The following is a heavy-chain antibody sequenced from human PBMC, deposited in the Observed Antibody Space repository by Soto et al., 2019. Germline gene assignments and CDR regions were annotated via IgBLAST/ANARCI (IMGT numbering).Heavy chain of an antibody. Sequence: EVQLLESGGGLVQPGGSLRLSCAASGFTFSSYAMSWVRQAPGKGLEWVSAISGSGGSTYYADSVKGRFTISRDNSKNTLYLQMNSLRAEDTAVYYCAKDPPGYCSGGSCSGYWGQGTLVTVSS. CDR1: GFTFSSYA. D-gene: IGHD2-15*01. J-gene: IGHJ4*02. CDR2: ISGSGGST. CDR3: AKDPPGYCSGGSCSGY. V-gene: IGHV3-23*01.